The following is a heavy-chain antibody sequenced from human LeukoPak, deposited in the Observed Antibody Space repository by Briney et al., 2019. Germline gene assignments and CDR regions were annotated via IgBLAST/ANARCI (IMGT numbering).Heavy chain of an antibody. CDR2: ISYDGSNK. CDR3: AKIGGNDFWSGYTFSLYYGMDV. CDR1: GFTFSSYG. D-gene: IGHD3-3*01. V-gene: IGHV3-30*18. J-gene: IGHJ6*02. Sequence: QTGGSLRLSCAASGFTFSSYGMHWVRQAPGKGLEWVAVISYDGSNKYYADSVKGRFTISRDNSKNTLYLRMNSLRAEDTAVYYCAKIGGNDFWSGYTFSLYYGMDVWGQGTTVTVSS.